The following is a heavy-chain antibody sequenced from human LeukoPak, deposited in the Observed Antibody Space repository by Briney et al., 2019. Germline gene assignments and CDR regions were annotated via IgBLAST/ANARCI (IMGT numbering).Heavy chain of an antibody. CDR3: ARGYYYDSSVYFDY. J-gene: IGHJ4*02. V-gene: IGHV4-4*07. CDR1: GASIRSDY. D-gene: IGHD3-22*01. CDR2: IYTSGST. Sequence: PSETLSLTCIVSGASIRSDYWSWIRQPAGQGLEWIGRIYTSGSTNYNPSLKSRVTMSVDTSKNQFSLKLSSVTAADTAVYYCARGYYYDSSVYFDYWGQGTLVPVSS.